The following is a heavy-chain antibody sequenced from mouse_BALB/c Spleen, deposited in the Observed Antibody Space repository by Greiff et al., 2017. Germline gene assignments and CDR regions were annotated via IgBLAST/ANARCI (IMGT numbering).Heavy chain of an antibody. J-gene: IGHJ4*01. V-gene: IGHV5-17*02. CDR3: ARSTEGAMDY. Sequence: DVQLVESGGGLVQPGGSRKLSCAASGFTFSSFGMHWVRQAPEKGLEWVAYISSGSSTIYYADTVKGRFTISRDNPKNTLFLQMTSLRSEDTAMYYCARSTEGAMDYWGQGTSVTVSS. CDR1: GFTFSSFG. CDR2: ISSGSSTI.